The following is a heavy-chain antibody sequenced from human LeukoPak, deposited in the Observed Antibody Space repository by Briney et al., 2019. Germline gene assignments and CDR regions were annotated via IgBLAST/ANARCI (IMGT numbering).Heavy chain of an antibody. Sequence: PGGSLRLSCAASGFAFRNYYMDWIRQAPGKGLEWVANIKQDGSEKNYVDSVKGRFTISRDNAENSLFLQMNSLRVEDTAVYYCAREWQGGIAAAGTRIEGDYWGQGTLVAVSS. J-gene: IGHJ4*02. D-gene: IGHD6-13*01. CDR3: AREWQGGIAAAGTRIEGDY. V-gene: IGHV3-7*01. CDR2: IKQDGSEK. CDR1: GFAFRNYY.